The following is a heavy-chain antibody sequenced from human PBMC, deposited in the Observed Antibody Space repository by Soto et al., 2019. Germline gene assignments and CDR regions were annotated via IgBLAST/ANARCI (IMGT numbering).Heavy chain of an antibody. CDR1: GGSISGSDQY. CDR3: ARASDY. V-gene: IGHV4-39*01. Sequence: SETLSLTCTVSGGSISGSDQYWGWIRQPPGKGLEWIGSVFYTGSTYYNPSLSSRLTMSVDTSKNQFSLRLTSVTAADTAVYYCARASDYWGQGTLVTVSS. CDR2: VFYTGST. J-gene: IGHJ4*02.